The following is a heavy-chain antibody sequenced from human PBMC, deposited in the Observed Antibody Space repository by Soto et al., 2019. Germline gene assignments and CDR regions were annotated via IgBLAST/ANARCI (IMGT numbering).Heavy chain of an antibody. CDR3: AADGTYYYDSSGPPHY. Sequence: GASVKVSCKASGFTFTSSAVQWVRQARGQRLEWIGWIVVGSGNTNYAQKFQERVTITRDMSTSTAYMELSSLRSEDTAVYYCAADGTYYYDSSGPPHYWGQGXMVTVSS. D-gene: IGHD3-22*01. J-gene: IGHJ4*03. CDR2: IVVGSGNT. V-gene: IGHV1-58*01. CDR1: GFTFTSSA.